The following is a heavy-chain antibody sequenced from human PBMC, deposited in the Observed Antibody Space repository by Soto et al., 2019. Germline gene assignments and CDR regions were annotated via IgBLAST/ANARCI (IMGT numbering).Heavy chain of an antibody. J-gene: IGHJ4*02. CDR2: ISSSSSYI. Sequence: GGSLRLSCAASGFTFSSYSMNWVRQAPGKGLEWVSSISSSSSYIYYADSVKGRFTISRDNAKNSLYLQMNSLRAEDTAVYYCAKEAASLVSHPYYFDYWGQGTLVTVSS. V-gene: IGHV3-21*04. D-gene: IGHD6-13*01. CDR3: AKEAASLVSHPYYFDY. CDR1: GFTFSSYS.